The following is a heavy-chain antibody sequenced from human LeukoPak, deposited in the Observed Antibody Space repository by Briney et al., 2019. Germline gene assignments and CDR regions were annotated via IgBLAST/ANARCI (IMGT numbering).Heavy chain of an antibody. D-gene: IGHD5-12*01. CDR3: ARGRLRFSLPDAFDI. CDR2: ISSSGSTI. V-gene: IGHV3-11*01. CDR1: GFTFSDYY. J-gene: IGHJ3*02. Sequence: GGSLRLSCAASGFTFSDYYMSWIRQAPGKGLQWVSYISSSGSTIYYADSVKGRFTISRDNAKNSLYLQMNSLRAEDTAVYYCARGRLRFSLPDAFDIWGQGTMVTVSS.